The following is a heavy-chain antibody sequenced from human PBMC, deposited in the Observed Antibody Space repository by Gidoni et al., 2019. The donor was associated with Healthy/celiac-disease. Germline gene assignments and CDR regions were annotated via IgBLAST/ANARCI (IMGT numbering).Heavy chain of an antibody. CDR3: AKDEYYYDSSGYPFPYYYYYGMDV. J-gene: IGHJ6*02. D-gene: IGHD3-22*01. CDR1: GFTFSSYA. CDR2: ISGSGGST. V-gene: IGHV3-23*01. Sequence: EVQLLESGGGLVQPGGSLRLSCAASGFTFSSYAMSWVRKAPGKGLEWVSAISGSGGSTYYADSVKGRFTISRDNSKNTLYLQMNSLRAEDTAVYYCAKDEYYYDSSGYPFPYYYYYGMDVWGQGTTVTVSS.